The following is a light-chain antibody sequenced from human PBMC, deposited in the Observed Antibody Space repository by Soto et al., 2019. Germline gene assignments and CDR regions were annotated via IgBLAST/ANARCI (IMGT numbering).Light chain of an antibody. CDR3: VSWDDILSGLV. CDR1: SANLVIIY. CDR2: DNN. J-gene: IGLJ1*01. V-gene: IGLV1-47*02. Sequence: SVLTQPPSASGSPGQRVTMSCAGRSANLVIIYVCWYQTLPGTAPKLLIYDNNQRPPCVRNRFSGSKSGTSATLAISRLRSEDEADYYCVSWDDILSGLVLGTGTKVTVL.